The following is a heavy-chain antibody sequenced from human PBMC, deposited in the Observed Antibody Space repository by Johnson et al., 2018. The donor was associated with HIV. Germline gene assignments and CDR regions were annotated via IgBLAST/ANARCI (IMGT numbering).Heavy chain of an antibody. Sequence: QVKLVESGGGVVQPGKSLTLSCVVSGLSFSNFGIHWVRQAPGKGLEWVAVVSNDGNNKYYTDSVKGRFTISRDNSRNTLNLQMNSLRAEDTAVYDCARGGLLWFGHPADWGQGTMVTVSS. V-gene: IGHV3-30*03. CDR2: VSNDGNNK. CDR1: GLSFSNFG. D-gene: IGHD3-10*01. J-gene: IGHJ3*01. CDR3: ARGGLLWFGHPAD.